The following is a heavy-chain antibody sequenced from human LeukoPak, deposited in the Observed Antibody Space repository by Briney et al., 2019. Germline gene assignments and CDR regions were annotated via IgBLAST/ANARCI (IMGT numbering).Heavy chain of an antibody. Sequence: GGSLRLSCAASGFTFNTYGMHWVRQAPGKGLEWVAFIRNDGSDKYYAVSVKGRFTISRDNSKNTLYLQMNSLRVEDTALYYCAKDRAYGQFLWGNDYWGQGTLVTVSS. CDR1: GFTFNTYG. CDR2: IRNDGSDK. D-gene: IGHD2-21*01. J-gene: IGHJ4*02. CDR3: AKDRAYGQFLWGNDY. V-gene: IGHV3-30*02.